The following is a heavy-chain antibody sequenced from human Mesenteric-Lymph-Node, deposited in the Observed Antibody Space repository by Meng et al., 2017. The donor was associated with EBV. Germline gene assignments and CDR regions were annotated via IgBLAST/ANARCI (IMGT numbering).Heavy chain of an antibody. J-gene: IGHJ2*01. CDR3: VRLRGWYFDL. D-gene: IGHD3-10*01. V-gene: IGHV3-74*01. CDR2: INSCSTTI. CDR1: GFNFSSHW. Sequence: GPLGGAGGGFVQPGGALGLSCAASGFNFSSHWLHWVRPGPGKGLGWVARINSCSTTINYADSVQGRFHISRDNAKNTLYLKMNSRRAEDTAVYYCVRLRGWYFDLWGRGTLVTVSS.